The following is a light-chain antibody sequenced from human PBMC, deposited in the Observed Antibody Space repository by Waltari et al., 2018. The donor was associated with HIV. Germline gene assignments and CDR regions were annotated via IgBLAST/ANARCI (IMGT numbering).Light chain of an antibody. CDR2: RND. CDR1: SNNIGSQG. J-gene: IGLJ3*02. V-gene: IGLV10-54*01. CDR3: SSWDIALNAWV. Sequence: QSGLTQPPSVSKTWRQTATISCNGDSNNIGSQGAAWFQHHHGHPPKLLSYRNDDRPSGVSGKCSASRSGDTAYLSISSLQSEDEADYYCSSWDIALNAWVFGGGTKLTVL.